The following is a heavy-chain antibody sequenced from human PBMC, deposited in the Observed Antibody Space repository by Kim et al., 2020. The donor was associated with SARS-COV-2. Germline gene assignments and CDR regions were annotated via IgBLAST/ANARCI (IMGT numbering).Heavy chain of an antibody. Sequence: GGSLRLSCAASGFTFSSYAMHWVRQAPGKGLEWVAVISYDGSNKYYADSVKGRFTISRDNSKNTLYLQMNSLRAEDTAVYYCARKSYDSSGLFDYWGQGT. CDR3: ARKSYDSSGLFDY. CDR1: GFTFSSYA. D-gene: IGHD3-22*01. CDR2: ISYDGSNK. J-gene: IGHJ4*02. V-gene: IGHV3-30*04.